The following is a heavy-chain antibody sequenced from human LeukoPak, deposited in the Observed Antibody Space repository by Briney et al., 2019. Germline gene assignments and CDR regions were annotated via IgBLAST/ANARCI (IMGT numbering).Heavy chain of an antibody. CDR2: INHSGST. D-gene: IGHD5-12*01. CDR3: ARVDIVATGEWFDP. V-gene: IGHV4-34*01. Sequence: SETLSLTCAVYGGSFSGYYWSWIRQPPGKGLGWIGEINHSGSTNYNPSLKSRVTMSVDMSKKQFSLKLSSVTAADTAVYYCARVDIVATGEWFDPWGQGTLVTVSS. CDR1: GGSFSGYY. J-gene: IGHJ5*02.